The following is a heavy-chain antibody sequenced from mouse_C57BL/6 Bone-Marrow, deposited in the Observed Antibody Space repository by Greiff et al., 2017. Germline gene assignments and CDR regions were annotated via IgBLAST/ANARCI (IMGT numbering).Heavy chain of an antibody. CDR1: GFNIKDDY. CDR3: TTSHWYFDV. Sequence: VQLKESGAELVRPGASVKLSCTASGFNIKDDYMHWVKPRPEQGLEWIGWIDPENGDTAYAQKFPGKATITADTSSNTAYMQLSSLTSEDTAVYYGTTSHWYFDVWGTGTTGTVSS. V-gene: IGHV14-4*01. CDR2: IDPENGDT. J-gene: IGHJ1*03.